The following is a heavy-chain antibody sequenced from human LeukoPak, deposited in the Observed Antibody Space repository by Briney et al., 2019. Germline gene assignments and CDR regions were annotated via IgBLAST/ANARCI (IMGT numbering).Heavy chain of an antibody. Sequence: GGSLRLSCAASGFAFSDFTMSWVRQAPGQGLEWVSPISSSSTYINYADSLKGRFTVSRDNARNSLYLQIVSLRVEDTTMYYCARDSGAHYSASGRRPGGWFDPWGQGILVTVSS. V-gene: IGHV3-21*01. CDR2: ISSSSTYI. D-gene: IGHD3-10*01. J-gene: IGHJ5*02. CDR3: ARDSGAHYSASGRRPGGWFDP. CDR1: GFAFSDFT.